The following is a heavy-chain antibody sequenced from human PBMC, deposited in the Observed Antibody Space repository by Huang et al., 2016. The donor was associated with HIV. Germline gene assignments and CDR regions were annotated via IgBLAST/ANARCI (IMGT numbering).Heavy chain of an antibody. D-gene: IGHD2-21*02. V-gene: IGHV4-34*02. CDR1: GGSFNDYF. CDR3: ARATATVGYYFFYGLDV. CDR2: ISHDGTT. Sequence: QVQLQQWGAQLVRPSETLSLTCAVYGGSFNDYFWTWIHQTPGQGLQVIGEISHDGTTNPSPSRRDRVTMSIDTSKNQFSLKMTSITAADTATYYCARATATVGYYFFYGLDVWGKGTSVTVS. J-gene: IGHJ6*04.